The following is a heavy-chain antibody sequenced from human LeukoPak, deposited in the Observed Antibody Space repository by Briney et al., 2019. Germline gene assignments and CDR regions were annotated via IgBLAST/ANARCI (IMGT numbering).Heavy chain of an antibody. V-gene: IGHV1-69*13. CDR3: ASERITMVRGVKVATGFDY. CDR1: GYTFTSYG. CDR2: IIPIFGTA. Sequence: SVKVSCKASGYTFTSYGISWVRQAPGQGLEWMGGIIPIFGTANYAQKFQGRVTITADESTSTAYMELSSLRSEDTAVYYCASERITMVRGVKVATGFDYWGQGTLVTVSS. J-gene: IGHJ4*02. D-gene: IGHD3-10*01.